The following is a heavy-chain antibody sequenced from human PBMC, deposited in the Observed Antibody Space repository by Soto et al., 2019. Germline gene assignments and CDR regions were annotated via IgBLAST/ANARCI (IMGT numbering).Heavy chain of an antibody. CDR2: ITWNSGTI. J-gene: IGHJ6*02. CDR1: GFTFDDYA. CDR3: AKDHYGWAIYGMAV. V-gene: IGHV3-9*01. Sequence: EVQLVESGGGLVQPGRSLRLSCAASGFTFDDYAMHWVRQAPGKGLEWVSGITWNSGTIGYADSVKGRFTISRDNGKNSLYLQMNSLRPEDTALNYFAKDHYGWAIYGMAVGGQGTTFTVSS. D-gene: IGHD3-10*01.